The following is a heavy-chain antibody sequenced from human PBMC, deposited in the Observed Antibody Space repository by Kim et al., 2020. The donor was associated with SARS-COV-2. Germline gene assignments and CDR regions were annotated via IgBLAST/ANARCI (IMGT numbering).Heavy chain of an antibody. CDR3: ASHYYYDSSGFPY. D-gene: IGHD3-22*01. Sequence: YNPSLKSRVTISVDTAKNQFSLKLSSVTAADTAVYYCASHYYYDSSGFPYWGQGTLVTVSS. J-gene: IGHJ4*02. V-gene: IGHV4-39*01.